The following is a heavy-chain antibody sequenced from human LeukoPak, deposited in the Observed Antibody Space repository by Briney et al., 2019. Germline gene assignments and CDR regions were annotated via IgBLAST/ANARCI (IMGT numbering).Heavy chain of an antibody. J-gene: IGHJ5*02. Sequence: SETLSLTCTVSGGSISSYYWSWIRQPPGKGLEWIGYIYYSGSTNYNPSLKSRVTISVDTSKNQFSLKLSSVTAADTAVYYCARDARAIGGSSWYPNWFDPWGQGTLVTVSS. V-gene: IGHV4-59*01. CDR1: GGSISSYY. D-gene: IGHD6-13*01. CDR2: IYYSGST. CDR3: ARDARAIGGSSWYPNWFDP.